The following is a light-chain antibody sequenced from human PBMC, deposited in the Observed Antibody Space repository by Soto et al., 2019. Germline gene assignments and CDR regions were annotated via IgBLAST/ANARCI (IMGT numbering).Light chain of an antibody. V-gene: IGKV1-5*03. Sequence: DIQMTQSPSTLSASVGDRVTITCRASQSITSWLAWYQQKPGKAPKLLIYKASNLENGVPSRFSGSGSGTEFTLTISSLQPDDFATYYCQQYNSNSLLTFGGGTKVEIK. CDR2: KAS. CDR1: QSITSW. J-gene: IGKJ4*01. CDR3: QQYNSNSLLT.